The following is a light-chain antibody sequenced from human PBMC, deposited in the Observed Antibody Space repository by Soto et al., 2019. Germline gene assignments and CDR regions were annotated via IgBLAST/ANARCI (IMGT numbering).Light chain of an antibody. J-gene: IGLJ3*02. V-gene: IGLV1-51*01. Sequence: QSVLTQPPSVSAPPGQKVTISCSGSTSNIAINYVSWYQKVPGTAPTLLIYDNDKRPSGIPDRFSASKSCTAATLDISGLQTGDEADYYCATWDISLTAVLFGGGTKLTVL. CDR3: ATWDISLTAVL. CDR1: TSNIAINY. CDR2: DND.